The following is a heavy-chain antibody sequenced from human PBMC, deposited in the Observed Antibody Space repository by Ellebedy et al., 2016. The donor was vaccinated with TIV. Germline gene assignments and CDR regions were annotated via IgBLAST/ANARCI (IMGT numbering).Heavy chain of an antibody. CDR3: ARDPGSSGWQDNWFDP. Sequence: MPSETLSLTCTVSGGSISSYYWSWIRQPPGKGLEWIGYIYYSGSTNYNPSLKSRVTISVDTSKNQFSLKLSSVTAADTAVYYCARDPGSSGWQDNWFDPWGQGTLVTVSS. J-gene: IGHJ5*02. D-gene: IGHD6-19*01. CDR1: GGSISSYY. V-gene: IGHV4-59*01. CDR2: IYYSGST.